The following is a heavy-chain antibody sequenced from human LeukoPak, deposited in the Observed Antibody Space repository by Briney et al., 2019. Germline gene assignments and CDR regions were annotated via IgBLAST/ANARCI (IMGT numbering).Heavy chain of an antibody. Sequence: GGSLRLSCSASGFRISDYSMHWVRQAPGKGLEYVSGININGGSTYYADSVKGRFTISRDNSKNTLYLQMNSLRAEDTAVYYCAKHDRWLQLPYYFDYWGQGTLVTVSS. CDR2: ININGGST. V-gene: IGHV3-64*04. D-gene: IGHD5-24*01. CDR3: AKHDRWLQLPYYFDY. J-gene: IGHJ4*02. CDR1: GFRISDYS.